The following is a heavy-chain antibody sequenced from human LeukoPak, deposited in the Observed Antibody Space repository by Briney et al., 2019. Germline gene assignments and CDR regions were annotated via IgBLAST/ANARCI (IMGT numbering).Heavy chain of an antibody. CDR3: ARDRGTTIDY. CDR1: GGSISSYY. Sequence: SETLSLTCTVSGGSISSYYWSWIRQPPGKGLEWIGYIYYSGSTNCNPSLKSRVTISVDTSKNQFSLKLSSVTAADTAVYYCARDRGTTIDYWGQGTLVTVSS. CDR2: IYYSGST. D-gene: IGHD1-7*01. V-gene: IGHV4-59*01. J-gene: IGHJ4*02.